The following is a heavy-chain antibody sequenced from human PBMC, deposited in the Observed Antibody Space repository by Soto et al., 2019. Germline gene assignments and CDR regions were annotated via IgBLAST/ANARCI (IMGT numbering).Heavy chain of an antibody. V-gene: IGHV6-1*01. D-gene: IGHD6-6*01. CDR3: ARDPIPRIADRPHDFDI. Sequence: SQTLSLTCAISGDSVSSNSAAWNWIRQSPSRGLEWLGRTYYRSKWYNDYAVSVKSRITINPDTSKNQFSLQLNSVTPEDTAVYYCARDPIPRIADRPHDFDIWGQGTMVTVSS. J-gene: IGHJ3*02. CDR1: GDSVSSNSAA. CDR2: TYYRSKWYN.